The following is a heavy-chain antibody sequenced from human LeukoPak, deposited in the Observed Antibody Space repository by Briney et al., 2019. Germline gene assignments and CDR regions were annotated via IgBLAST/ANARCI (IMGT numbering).Heavy chain of an antibody. D-gene: IGHD3-10*01. CDR1: GFTFSSYG. CDR3: AKDISTTITMVHSSIDY. Sequence: PGGSLRLSCAASGFTFSSYGMHWVRQAPGKGLEWLAFIRYDGSNKYYADSVKGRFTISRDNSKNTLYLQMNSLRAEDTAVYYCAKDISTTITMVHSSIDYWGQGTLVTVSS. CDR2: IRYDGSNK. J-gene: IGHJ4*02. V-gene: IGHV3-30*02.